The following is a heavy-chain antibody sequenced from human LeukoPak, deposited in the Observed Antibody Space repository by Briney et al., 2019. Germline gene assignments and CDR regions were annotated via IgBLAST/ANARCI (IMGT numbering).Heavy chain of an antibody. D-gene: IGHD3-10*01. CDR2: ISSSGSTI. CDR1: GFTVSSNY. CDR3: ARPLMYYYGAETYFWFDP. J-gene: IGHJ5*02. V-gene: IGHV3-11*04. Sequence: GGSLRLSCAASGFTVSSNYMTWFRQAPGKGLEWVSYISSSGSTIYYADSVKGRFTISRDNAKNSLYLQMNSLRAEDTAVYYCARPLMYYYGAETYFWFDPWGQGTLVTVSS.